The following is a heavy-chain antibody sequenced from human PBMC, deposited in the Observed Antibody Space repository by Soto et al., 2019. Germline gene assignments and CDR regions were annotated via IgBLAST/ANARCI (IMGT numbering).Heavy chain of an antibody. CDR1: GFTFSSYW. CDR3: AREGYCSGGSCSPRGWFDP. J-gene: IGHJ5*02. D-gene: IGHD2-15*01. Sequence: QRLSCAASGFTFSSYWMHWVRQAPGKGLVWVSRINSDGSSTSYADSVKGRFTISRDNAKNTLYLQMNSLRAEDTAVYYCAREGYCSGGSCSPRGWFDPWGQGTLVTVSS. CDR2: INSDGSST. V-gene: IGHV3-74*01.